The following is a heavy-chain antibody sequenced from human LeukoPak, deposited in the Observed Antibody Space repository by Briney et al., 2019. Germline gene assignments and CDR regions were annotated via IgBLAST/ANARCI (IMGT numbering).Heavy chain of an antibody. J-gene: IGHJ3*02. CDR1: GGSISSYY. CDR3: ARSIEAAGRAFDI. CDR2: IYTSGST. V-gene: IGHV4-4*07. D-gene: IGHD6-13*01. Sequence: SETLSLTCTVSGGSISSYYWSWIRQPAGKGLEWVGRIYTSGSTNYNPSLKGRVTMSVDTSKNQFSLNLTSVTAADTAVYYCARSIEAAGRAFDIWGQGTKVSVSS.